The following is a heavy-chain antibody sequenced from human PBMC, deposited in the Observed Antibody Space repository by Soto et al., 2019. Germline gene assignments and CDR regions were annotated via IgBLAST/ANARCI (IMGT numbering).Heavy chain of an antibody. CDR1: GGTFSSYA. Sequence: SVKVSCKASGGTFSSYAISWVRQAPGQGLEWMGGVIPIFGTANYAQKFQGRVTITADESTSTAYMELSSLRSEDTAVYYCARAGSYGSGSYYNVYWGQGTLVTVSS. CDR2: VIPIFGTA. J-gene: IGHJ4*02. CDR3: ARAGSYGSGSYYNVY. V-gene: IGHV1-69*13. D-gene: IGHD3-10*01.